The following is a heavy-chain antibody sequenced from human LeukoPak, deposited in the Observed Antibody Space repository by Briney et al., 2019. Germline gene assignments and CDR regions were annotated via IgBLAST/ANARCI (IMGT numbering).Heavy chain of an antibody. CDR3: AGRSQRFLEWLPHFDY. V-gene: IGHV1-18*01. CDR1: GYTFTSYG. Sequence: ASVKVSCKASGYTFTSYGISWVRQAPGQGLEWMGWISAYNGNTNYAQKLQGRVTMTTDTSTSTAYMELRSLRSDDTAVYYCAGRSQRFLEWLPHFDYWGQGTLVTVSS. D-gene: IGHD3-3*01. J-gene: IGHJ4*02. CDR2: ISAYNGNT.